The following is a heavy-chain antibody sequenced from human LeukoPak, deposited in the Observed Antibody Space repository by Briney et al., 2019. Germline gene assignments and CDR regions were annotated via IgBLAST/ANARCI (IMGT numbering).Heavy chain of an antibody. V-gene: IGHV4-34*01. J-gene: IGHJ4*02. CDR3: ARRFQVRGVIRDY. D-gene: IGHD3-10*01. Sequence: SETLSLTCAVYGGSFSGYYWSWIRQPPGKGLEWIGEINHSGSTNYNPSLKSRVTISVDTSKNQFSLKLSSVTAADTAVYYCARRFQVRGVIRDYWGQGTLVTVSS. CDR1: GGSFSGYY. CDR2: INHSGST.